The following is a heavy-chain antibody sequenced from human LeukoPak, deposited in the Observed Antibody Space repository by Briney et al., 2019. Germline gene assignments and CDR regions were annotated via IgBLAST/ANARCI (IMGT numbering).Heavy chain of an antibody. CDR1: GGSLSSTNYY. CDR3: ASEVVAAGTDY. V-gene: IGHV4-39*02. CDR2: IYYSGST. Sequence: PETLSLTCSVSGGSLSSTNYYSGWIRQPPGKGLEWIGSIYYSGSTYYNPSLKGRVIISVVTSKIHFSLTVSSGTAADRAVYYCASEVVAAGTDYWGQGTLVTVSS. J-gene: IGHJ4*02. D-gene: IGHD6-13*01.